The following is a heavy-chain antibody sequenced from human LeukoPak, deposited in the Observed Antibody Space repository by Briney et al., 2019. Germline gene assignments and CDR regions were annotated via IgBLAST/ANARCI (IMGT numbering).Heavy chain of an antibody. V-gene: IGHV1-18*01. CDR3: ARGCSTSCHRGRDFDY. D-gene: IGHD2-2*01. J-gene: IGHJ4*02. CDR2: ISAYNGNT. CDR1: GYTFTSYG. Sequence: ASVKVSCKASGYTFTSYGISWVRQAPGQGLEWMGWISAYNGNTNYAQKLQGRVTMTTDTSTSTAYMELRSLRSDDTAVYYCARGCSTSCHRGRDFDYWGQGTLVTVSS.